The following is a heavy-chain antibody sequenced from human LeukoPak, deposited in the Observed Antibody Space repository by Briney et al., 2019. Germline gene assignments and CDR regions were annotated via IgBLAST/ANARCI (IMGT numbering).Heavy chain of an antibody. V-gene: IGHV1-8*01. CDR1: GYTFTSYD. Sequence: ASVKVSCKASGYTFTSYDINWVRQATGQGLEWMGWMNPNSGNTGYAQKFQGRVTITADESTNTAYTEMSSLKSEDTAIYYCARGKPASGSFYKDQYHYMDVWGKGTAVTISS. CDR2: MNPNSGNT. CDR3: ARGKPASGSFYKDQYHYMDV. J-gene: IGHJ6*03. D-gene: IGHD1-26*01.